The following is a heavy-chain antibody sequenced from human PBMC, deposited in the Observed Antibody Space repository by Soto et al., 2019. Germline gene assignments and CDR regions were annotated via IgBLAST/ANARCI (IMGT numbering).Heavy chain of an antibody. CDR1: GYTFTGYY. CDR3: ARDRGRFFAGYRRNWFDP. J-gene: IGHJ5*02. V-gene: IGHV1-2*02. CDR2: INPNSGGT. D-gene: IGHD3-3*01. Sequence: ASVKVSCKASGYTFTGYYMHWVRQAPGQGLEWMGWINPNSGGTNYAQKFQGRVTMTRDTSISTAYMELSRLRSDDTAVYYCARDRGRFFAGYRRNWFDPWGQGTLVTVSS.